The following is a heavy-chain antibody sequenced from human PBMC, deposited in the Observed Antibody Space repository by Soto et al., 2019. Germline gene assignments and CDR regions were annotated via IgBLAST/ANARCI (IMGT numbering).Heavy chain of an antibody. J-gene: IGHJ4*02. CDR2: VHPSGGNT. CDR1: GYSFTAYF. D-gene: IGHD6-6*01. V-gene: IGHV1-46*01. CDR3: ARAPYSSSSFFFDY. Sequence: ASVKVSCKASGYSFTAYFTHWVRQAPGQGLEWMGIVHPSGGNTNYAQKFQGRVTMTWDSSTTTVYMELSSLRSDDTAVYYCARAPYSSSSFFFDYWGQRTPVTVSS.